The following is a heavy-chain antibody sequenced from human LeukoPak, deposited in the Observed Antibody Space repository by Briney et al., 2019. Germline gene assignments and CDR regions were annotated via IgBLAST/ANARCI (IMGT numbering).Heavy chain of an antibody. CDR2: IIPIFGTA. CDR1: GGTFSSYA. V-gene: IGHV1-69*06. CDR3: AREYSDCSGGSCIYWYFDL. Sequence: GASVKVSCKASGGTFSSYAISWVRQAPGQGLEWMGGIIPIFGTANYAQKFQGRVTITADKSTSTAYMELSSLRSEDTAVYYCAREYSDCSGGSCIYWYFDLWGRGTLVTVSS. J-gene: IGHJ2*01. D-gene: IGHD2-15*01.